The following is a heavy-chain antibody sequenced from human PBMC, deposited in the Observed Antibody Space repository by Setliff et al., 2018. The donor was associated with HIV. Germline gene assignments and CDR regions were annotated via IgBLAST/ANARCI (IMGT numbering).Heavy chain of an antibody. Sequence: KTSETLSLTCAVYGGSFSGYYRTWIRQPPGKGLEWIGDINHSGITNYNPSLKSRVTISVDTSKNQFSLKLSSVTAADTAMYYCTRGRLYSGPHFWGQGTLVTVSS. CDR1: GGSFSGYY. J-gene: IGHJ4*02. V-gene: IGHV4-34*01. CDR3: TRGRLYSGPHF. CDR2: INHSGIT. D-gene: IGHD5-12*01.